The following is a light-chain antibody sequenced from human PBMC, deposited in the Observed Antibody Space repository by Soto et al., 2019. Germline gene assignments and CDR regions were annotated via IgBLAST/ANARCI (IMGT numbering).Light chain of an antibody. CDR3: QQYGSSPIT. CDR2: GAS. V-gene: IGKV3-20*01. CDR1: QSFSGH. J-gene: IGKJ5*01. Sequence: EIVLTQSPCTLSLSTGERVTLSCRASQSFSGHLAWYQQKPGQAPRLLIYGASSRATGIPDRFSGSGSGTDFTLTISRLEPEDFAVYYCQQYGSSPITFGQGTRLEVK.